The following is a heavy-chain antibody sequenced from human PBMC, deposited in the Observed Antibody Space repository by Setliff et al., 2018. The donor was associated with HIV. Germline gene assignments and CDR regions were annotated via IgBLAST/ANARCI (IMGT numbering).Heavy chain of an antibody. CDR1: GFTFSSYW. CDR2: IKQGGSAK. Sequence: PGESPKISCIASGFTFSSYWMSWVRQAPGKGLEWVANIKQGGSAKYYVDSVKGRFTISRDNAKKSLYLQMNSLRAEDTAVYYCARVGGYSSGWYEAFDIWGQGTMVTVSS. CDR3: ARVGGYSSGWYEAFDI. V-gene: IGHV3-7*05. J-gene: IGHJ3*02. D-gene: IGHD6-19*01.